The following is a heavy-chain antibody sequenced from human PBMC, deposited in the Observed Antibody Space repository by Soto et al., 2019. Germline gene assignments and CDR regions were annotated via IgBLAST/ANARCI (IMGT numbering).Heavy chain of an antibody. Sequence: QVQLVQSGTEVKKPGASVKVSCQASGYSISAYYIHWVRQAPGQGLEWMGWIDPKNGGTVSAQKFQGRLTMTRDTSISTVYMDLSGLTSDHTALYYCGRDDYGSFPYWGQGSLVTVSS. J-gene: IGHJ4*02. V-gene: IGHV1-2*02. CDR2: IDPKNGGT. CDR3: GRDDYGSFPY. D-gene: IGHD1-26*01. CDR1: GYSISAYY.